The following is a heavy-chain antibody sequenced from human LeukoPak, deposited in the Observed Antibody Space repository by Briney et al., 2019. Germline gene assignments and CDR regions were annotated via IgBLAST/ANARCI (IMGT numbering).Heavy chain of an antibody. J-gene: IGHJ6*02. V-gene: IGHV4-59*12. D-gene: IGHD3-10*01. CDR1: GGSISSYY. CDR3: ARLIWFGELNPMDV. Sequence: SETLSLTCTVSGGSISSYYWSWIRQPPGKGLEWIGYIYYSGSTNYNPSLKSRVTISVDKSKNQFSLKLSSVTAADTAVYYCARLIWFGELNPMDVWGQGTTVTVSS. CDR2: IYYSGST.